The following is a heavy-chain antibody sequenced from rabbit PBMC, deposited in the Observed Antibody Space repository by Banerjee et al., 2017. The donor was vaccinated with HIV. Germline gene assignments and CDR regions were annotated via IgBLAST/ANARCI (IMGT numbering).Heavy chain of an antibody. CDR2: IYAGSGGYT. D-gene: IGHD4-1*01. J-gene: IGHJ4*01. Sequence: QSLEESGGDLVKPGASLTLTCTASGFSFSSTYWICWVRQAPGKGLEWIACIYAGSGGYTYYATWAKGRFTISKTSSTTVTLQMTSLTAADTATYFCARDLIRWGSAWSPDLWGPGTLVTVS. CDR3: ARDLIRWGSAWSPDL. CDR1: GFSFSSTYW. V-gene: IGHV1S40*01.